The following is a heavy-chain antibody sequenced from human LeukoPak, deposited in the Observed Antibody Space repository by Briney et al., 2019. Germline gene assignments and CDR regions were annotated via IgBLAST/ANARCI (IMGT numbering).Heavy chain of an antibody. Sequence: GESLKISCKGSGYSFTSHWIGWVRLMPGKGLEWMGMLYPGDSDTRYSPSFQGQVTISADKSISTAYLQWSSLKASDTAMYYCARQEMASDAFDIWGQGTMVTVSS. J-gene: IGHJ3*02. CDR1: GYSFTSHW. CDR2: LYPGDSDT. V-gene: IGHV5-51*01. CDR3: ARQEMASDAFDI. D-gene: IGHD5-24*01.